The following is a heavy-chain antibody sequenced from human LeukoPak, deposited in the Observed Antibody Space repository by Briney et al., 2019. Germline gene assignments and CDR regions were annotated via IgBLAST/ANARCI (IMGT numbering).Heavy chain of an antibody. V-gene: IGHV4-34*01. CDR2: INHSGST. J-gene: IGHJ4*02. CDR1: GGSFSGYY. Sequence: SETLSLTCAVYGGSFSGYYWSWIRQPPGKGLEWIGEINHSGSTNYNPSLKSRVTISVDTSKNQFSLKLSSVTAADTAVYYCARGKHRGYSYGPFDYWGQGTLVTVSS. CDR3: ARGKHRGYSYGPFDY. D-gene: IGHD5-18*01.